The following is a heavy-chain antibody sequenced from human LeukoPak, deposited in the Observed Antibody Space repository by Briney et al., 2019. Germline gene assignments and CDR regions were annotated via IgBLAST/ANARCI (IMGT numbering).Heavy chain of an antibody. CDR1: GFTFSSYA. V-gene: IGHV3-30*04. Sequence: SGGSLRLSCAASGFTFSSYAMHWVRQAPGKGLEWVAVISYDGSNKYYADSVKGRFTISRDNSKNTLYLQMNSLRAEDTAVYYCARGDFYYYYYMDFWGKGTTVTVSS. CDR2: ISYDGSNK. J-gene: IGHJ6*03. CDR3: ARGDFYYYYYMDF.